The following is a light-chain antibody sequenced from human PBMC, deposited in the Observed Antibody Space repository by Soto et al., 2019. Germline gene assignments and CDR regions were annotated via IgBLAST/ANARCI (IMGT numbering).Light chain of an antibody. J-gene: IGKJ1*01. CDR1: QSIRYY. V-gene: IGKV1-5*01. CDR3: QHHNSYSQT. Sequence: DIQLTQSPPTLSAPAEDRVTIPCRASQSIRYYLAWYQQMPGKAPKLLIYGASSLQSGVPSRFSGSGSGTEFTLTISSLQPDDFATYFCQHHNSYSQTFGQGTKV. CDR2: GAS.